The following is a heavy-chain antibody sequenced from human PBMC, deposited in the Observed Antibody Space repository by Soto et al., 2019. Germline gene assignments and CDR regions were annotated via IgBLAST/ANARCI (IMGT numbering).Heavy chain of an antibody. CDR2: ISGSGGST. Sequence: GGSLRLSCAASGFTFSSYAMSWVRQAPGKGLEWVSAISGSGGSTYYADSVKGRFTISRDNSKNTLYLQMNSLRAEDTAVYYCARPRPSSGWYSYFDYWGQGTLVTVSS. J-gene: IGHJ4*02. D-gene: IGHD6-19*01. CDR1: GFTFSSYA. CDR3: ARPRPSSGWYSYFDY. V-gene: IGHV3-23*01.